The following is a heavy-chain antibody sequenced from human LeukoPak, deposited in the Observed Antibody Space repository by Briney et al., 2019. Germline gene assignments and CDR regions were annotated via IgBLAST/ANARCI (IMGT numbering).Heavy chain of an antibody. CDR2: SYSGGDT. J-gene: IGHJ4*02. CDR3: AAKVELRSNGPYFNF. Sequence: GGSLRLSCAPSGFTVSSNYMSWVRQAPGKGLEWVSVSYSGGDTSDAGSVKGRFTISREHSKNTLYLQKNSLRAEETAVYYCAAKVELRSNGPYFNFWGQGTLVTVSS. V-gene: IGHV3-53*01. CDR1: GFTVSSNY. D-gene: IGHD1-7*01.